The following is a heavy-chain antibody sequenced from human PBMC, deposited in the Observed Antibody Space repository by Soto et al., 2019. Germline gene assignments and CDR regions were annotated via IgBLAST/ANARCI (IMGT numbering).Heavy chain of an antibody. CDR3: AKAFTVGTYYDAFDI. D-gene: IGHD3-10*01. CDR2: ISFDGSNK. J-gene: IGHJ3*02. CDR1: GFTFSSFG. V-gene: IGHV3-30*18. Sequence: QVQLVESGGGVVQPGRSLKLTCAASGFTFSSFGMHWVRQVPGKGLEWVAHISFDGSNKYFVDSVKGRFTISRDNSKNTLYLQMNSLRPEDTAVYYCAKAFTVGTYYDAFDIWGEGTLVTVSS.